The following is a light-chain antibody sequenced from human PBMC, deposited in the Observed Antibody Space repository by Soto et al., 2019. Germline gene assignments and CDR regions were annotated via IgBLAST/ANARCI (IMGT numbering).Light chain of an antibody. Sequence: QSVLTQPASVSGSPGESITISCTGTSSDVAVYNYVSWYQHHPGKAPKLVIFEVSNRPSGVSNRFSGSKSANTASLTISGLQAEDEADYYCSSYRGSRALVFGTGTKLTVL. CDR2: EVS. CDR1: SSDVAVYNY. CDR3: SSYRGSRALV. J-gene: IGLJ1*01. V-gene: IGLV2-14*01.